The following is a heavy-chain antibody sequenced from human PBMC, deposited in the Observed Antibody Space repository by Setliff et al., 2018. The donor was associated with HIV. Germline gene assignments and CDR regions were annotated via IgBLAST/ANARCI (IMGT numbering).Heavy chain of an antibody. Sequence: PSETLSLTCTVSGASISGFYWSWIRQPPGKGLQWIGYIYTSGPTNYNPPLESRVTISVDTSKKQVSLKLSSVTAADTAVYYCAREEERYYDSSGHDAFDIWGQGTMVTVSS. CDR3: AREEERYYDSSGHDAFDI. J-gene: IGHJ3*02. V-gene: IGHV4-4*08. D-gene: IGHD3-22*01. CDR2: IYTSGPT. CDR1: GASISGFY.